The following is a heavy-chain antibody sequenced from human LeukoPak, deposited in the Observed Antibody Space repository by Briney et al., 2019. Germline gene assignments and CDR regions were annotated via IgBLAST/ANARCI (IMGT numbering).Heavy chain of an antibody. V-gene: IGHV3-21*01. CDR3: ARDPYSGNYGAYYYYYMDV. Sequence: GGSLGLSCAASGFTFSTYNMNWVRQAPGKGLEWVSSITSSSSYIYYADSVKGRFTISRDNAKNSLYLQMDSLRVEDTAVYYCARDPYSGNYGAYYYYYMDVWGKGTTVTVSS. D-gene: IGHD1-26*01. J-gene: IGHJ6*03. CDR2: ITSSSSYI. CDR1: GFTFSTYN.